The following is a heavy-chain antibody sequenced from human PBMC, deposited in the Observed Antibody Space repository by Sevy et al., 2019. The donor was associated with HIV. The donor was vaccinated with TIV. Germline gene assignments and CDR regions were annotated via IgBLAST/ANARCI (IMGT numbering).Heavy chain of an antibody. CDR1: GGSISSGGYY. CDR3: ARASVQDNSSNGAYYYYYGMDV. D-gene: IGHD6-13*01. CDR2: IYYSGST. J-gene: IGHJ6*02. V-gene: IGHV4-31*03. Sequence: SETLSLTCTVSGGSISSGGYYWSWIRQHPGKGLEWIGYIYYSGSTYYNPSLKSRVTISVDTSKNQFSLKLSSVTAADTAVYYCARASVQDNSSNGAYYYYYGMDVWGQGTTVTVSS.